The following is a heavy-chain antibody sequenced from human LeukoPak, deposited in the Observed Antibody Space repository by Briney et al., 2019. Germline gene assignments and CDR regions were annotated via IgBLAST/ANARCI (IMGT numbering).Heavy chain of an antibody. CDR1: GGTFSSYA. D-gene: IGHD2-21*02. CDR2: IIPILGIA. Sequence: SVKVSCKASGGTFSSYAISWVRQAPGQGLEWMGRIIPILGIANYAQKFQGRVTITADKSTSTAYMELSSLRSEDTAVYYCARQSFGDWFDYWGQGTLVTVSS. V-gene: IGHV1-69*04. J-gene: IGHJ4*02. CDR3: ARQSFGDWFDY.